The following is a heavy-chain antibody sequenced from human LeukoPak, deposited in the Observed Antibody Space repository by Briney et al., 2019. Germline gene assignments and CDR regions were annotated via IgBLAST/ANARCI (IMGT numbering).Heavy chain of an antibody. V-gene: IGHV3-66*01. Sequence: AGGSLRLSCAASGFTVSSNYINWVRQAPGKGLEWVSVIYSGGSTYYADSVKGRFTISRDNFKNTVYLQMNSLRAEDTAVCYCAREPDSGSYYVQYWYFDLWGRGTQVTVSS. CDR3: AREPDSGSYYVQYWYFDL. CDR2: IYSGGST. D-gene: IGHD1-26*01. J-gene: IGHJ2*01. CDR1: GFTVSSNY.